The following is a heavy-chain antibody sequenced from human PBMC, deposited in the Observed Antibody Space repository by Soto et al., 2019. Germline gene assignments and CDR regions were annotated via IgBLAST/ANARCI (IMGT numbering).Heavy chain of an antibody. J-gene: IGHJ4*02. D-gene: IGHD3-22*01. V-gene: IGHV4-30-2*01. CDR3: AGAGYDTSSILDY. CDR2: VFQSGTT. Sequence: QLQLQESGSGLVKPSQALSLTCDVSGGSITSGGYCWTWIRQPAGKGLEWIGCVFQSGTTYYNPSLKGRVTISVDRSKNQFSLNLNSVSAADTAVYYCAGAGYDTSSILDYWGQGTLVTVSS. CDR1: GGSITSGGYC.